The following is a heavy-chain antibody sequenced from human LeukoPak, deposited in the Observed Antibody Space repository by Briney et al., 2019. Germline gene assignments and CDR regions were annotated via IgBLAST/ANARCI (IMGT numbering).Heavy chain of an antibody. CDR3: ARDRYDILTGYPKVYGMDV. J-gene: IGHJ6*02. V-gene: IGHV3-30-3*01. Sequence: GGSLRLSCAASGFTFSIHAMHWVRQAPGKGLEWVAVISYDGSNKNYADSVKGRFTISRDNSKNTLYLQMNSLRAEDTTVYYCARDRYDILTGYPKVYGMDVWGQGTTVTVSS. D-gene: IGHD3-9*01. CDR1: GFTFSIHA. CDR2: ISYDGSNK.